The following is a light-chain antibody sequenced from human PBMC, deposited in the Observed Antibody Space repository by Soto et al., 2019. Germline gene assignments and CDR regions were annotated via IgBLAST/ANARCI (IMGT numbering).Light chain of an antibody. Sequence: QAVVTQPPSASGTPGQRVTISCSGNSSNIGSNSVYWYQQLPGTAPKLLIYNNSQRPLGVPVRFSGSKSGTSASLAISGLQSEDEADYYCATWDDRIYVFGAGTKLTVL. CDR2: NNS. J-gene: IGLJ1*01. CDR1: SSNIGSNS. V-gene: IGLV1-44*01. CDR3: ATWDDRIYV.